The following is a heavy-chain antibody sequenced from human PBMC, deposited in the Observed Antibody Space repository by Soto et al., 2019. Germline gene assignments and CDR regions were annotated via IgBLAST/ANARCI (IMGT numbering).Heavy chain of an antibody. CDR2: IYYTGST. CDR3: AKDLSRWPHYAFDS. D-gene: IGHD4-17*01. CDR1: GGAISTYY. J-gene: IGHJ5*01. Sequence: SETLSLTCTISGGAISTYYWSWIRQPPGKGLEWIGYIYYTGSTSYNPSLKGRFTIPRDNSKNALYMQMNGLRPEDTAVYYCAKDLSRWPHYAFDSWGQGTLVTVPQ. V-gene: IGHV4-59*12.